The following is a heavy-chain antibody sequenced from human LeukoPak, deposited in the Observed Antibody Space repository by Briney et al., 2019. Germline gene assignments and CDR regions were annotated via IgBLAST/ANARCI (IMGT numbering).Heavy chain of an antibody. D-gene: IGHD6-13*01. CDR1: GGSISSGSYY. Sequence: SETLSLTCTVSGGSISSGSYYWSWIRQPPGKGLEWIGYIYHSGSTYYNPSLKSRVTISVDRSKNQFSLKLSSVTAADTAVYYCARDREQLVPDYWGQGTLVTVSS. V-gene: IGHV4-30-2*01. CDR2: IYHSGST. CDR3: ARDREQLVPDY. J-gene: IGHJ4*02.